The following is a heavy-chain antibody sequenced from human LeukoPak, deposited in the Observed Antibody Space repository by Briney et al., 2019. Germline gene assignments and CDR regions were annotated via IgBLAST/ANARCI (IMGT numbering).Heavy chain of an antibody. Sequence: GASVKVSCKASGYTFTSYYMHWVRQAPGQGLEWMGIINPSGGSTSYAQKFQGRVTMTRDTSTSTVYMELSNLRSEDTAVYYCARDYPTYDFWSGYYMGYYYYGMDVWGQGTTVTVSS. D-gene: IGHD3-3*01. V-gene: IGHV1-46*01. J-gene: IGHJ6*02. CDR1: GYTFTSYY. CDR3: ARDYPTYDFWSGYYMGYYYYGMDV. CDR2: INPSGGST.